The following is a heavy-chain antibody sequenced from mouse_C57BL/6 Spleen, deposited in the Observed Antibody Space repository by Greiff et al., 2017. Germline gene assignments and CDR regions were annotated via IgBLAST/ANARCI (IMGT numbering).Heavy chain of an antibody. J-gene: IGHJ3*01. CDR3: ARGPDSSGNWLAY. Sequence: QVQLQQPGTELVKPGASVKLSCKASGYTFTSYWMHWVKQRPGQSLEWIGNINPSNGGTNYNETFKSNATLTVDKSSSTAYLQLSSRTSEDSAVYDCARGPDSSGNWLAYWGQGTLVTGSA. D-gene: IGHD3-2*02. V-gene: IGHV1-53*01. CDR1: GYTFTSYW. CDR2: INPSNGGT.